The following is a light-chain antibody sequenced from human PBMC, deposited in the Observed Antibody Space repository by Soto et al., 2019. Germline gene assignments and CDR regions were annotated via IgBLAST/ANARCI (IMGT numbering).Light chain of an antibody. CDR1: SSDVGGYNY. CDR2: DVS. Sequence: QSALTPPASLSGSPGQSITISCTGTSSDVGGYNYVSWYQQHPGKAPKLMIYDVSNRPSGVSNRFSGSKSGNTASLTISGLQAEDEADYYCSSYTSSSTLLYVFGTGTKVTVL. J-gene: IGLJ1*01. CDR3: SSYTSSSTLLYV. V-gene: IGLV2-14*01.